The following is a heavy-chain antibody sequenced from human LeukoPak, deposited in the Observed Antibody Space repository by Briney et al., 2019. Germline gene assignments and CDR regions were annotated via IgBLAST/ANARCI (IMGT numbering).Heavy chain of an antibody. D-gene: IGHD3-10*01. V-gene: IGHV4-59*01. CDR3: ARTTMVRGVGDAFDI. CDR1: GGSISSYY. Sequence: PSETLSLTCTVSGGSISSYYWSRIRQPPGKGLEWIGYIYYSGSTNYNPSLKSRVTISVDTSKNQSSLKLSSVTAADTAVYYCARTTMVRGVGDAFDIWGQGTMVTVSS. CDR2: IYYSGST. J-gene: IGHJ3*02.